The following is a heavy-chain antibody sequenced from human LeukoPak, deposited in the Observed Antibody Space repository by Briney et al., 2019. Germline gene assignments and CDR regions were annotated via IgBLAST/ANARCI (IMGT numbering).Heavy chain of an antibody. J-gene: IGHJ4*02. Sequence: GGSLRLSCAASGFTFSSYAMSWIRQAPGRGLEWVSYISSSGSTIYYADSVKGRFTISRDNAKNSLYLQMNSLRAEDTAVYYCARELAYCGGDCYFGGVDYWGQGTLVTVSS. CDR1: GFTFSSYA. CDR2: ISSSGSTI. V-gene: IGHV3-11*01. D-gene: IGHD2-21*02. CDR3: ARELAYCGGDCYFGGVDY.